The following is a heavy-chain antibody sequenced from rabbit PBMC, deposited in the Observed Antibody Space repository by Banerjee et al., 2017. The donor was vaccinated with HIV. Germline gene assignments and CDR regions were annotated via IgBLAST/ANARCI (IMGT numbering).Heavy chain of an antibody. CDR2: IYAGSSGST. V-gene: IGHV1S45*01. CDR3: ARLNSISYSFDL. D-gene: IGHD8-1*01. CDR1: GFDFSSNA. Sequence: QEQLEESGGDLVKPGATLTLTCKASGFDFSSNAMCWVRQAPGKGLEWIACIYAGSSGSTYHASWAKGRFTISKTSSTTVTLQMTSLTAADTATYFCARLNSISYSFDLWGQGTLVTVS. J-gene: IGHJ4*01.